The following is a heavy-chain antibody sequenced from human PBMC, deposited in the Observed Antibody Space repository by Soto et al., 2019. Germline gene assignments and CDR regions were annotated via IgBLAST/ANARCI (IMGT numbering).Heavy chain of an antibody. D-gene: IGHD3-10*01. CDR1: GGTFSSYT. CDR2: IIPILGIA. CDR3: ARDPSSGSYSYYYYYMDV. J-gene: IGHJ6*03. Sequence: ASVKVSCKASGGTFSSYTISWVRQAPGQGLEWMGRIIPILGIANYAQKFQGRVTITADKSTSTAYMELSSLRSEDTAVYYCARDPSSGSYSYYYYYMDVWGKGTTVIVSS. V-gene: IGHV1-69*04.